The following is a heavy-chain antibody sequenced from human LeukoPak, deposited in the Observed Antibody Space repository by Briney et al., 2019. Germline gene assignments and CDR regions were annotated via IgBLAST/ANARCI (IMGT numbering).Heavy chain of an antibody. CDR1: GGCLSNYY. V-gene: IGHV4-34*01. J-gene: IGHJ2*01. Sequence: KPSETLSLTCGVYGGCLSNYYCSWIRQPPGKGLEWIGEINHSGSTNRNPSLKSRVTMSIDTSKNQFSLNLSSVTAADTAMYYCARVPPFIRTSVFFDLWGRGTLVTVSS. CDR3: ARVPPFIRTSVFFDL. D-gene: IGHD2-8*01. CDR2: INHSGST.